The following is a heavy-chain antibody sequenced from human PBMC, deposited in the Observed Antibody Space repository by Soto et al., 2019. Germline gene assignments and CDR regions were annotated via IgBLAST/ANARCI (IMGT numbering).Heavy chain of an antibody. CDR1: GYTFTSYG. Sequence: ASVKVSCKASGYTFTSYGISWVRQAPGQGLEWMGWISAYNGNTNYAQKLQGRVTMTTDTSTSTAYMELRSLRSDDTAVYYCARDPSPIAVAGTWFDPWGQGTLVTVSS. D-gene: IGHD6-19*01. CDR2: ISAYNGNT. CDR3: ARDPSPIAVAGTWFDP. V-gene: IGHV1-18*01. J-gene: IGHJ5*02.